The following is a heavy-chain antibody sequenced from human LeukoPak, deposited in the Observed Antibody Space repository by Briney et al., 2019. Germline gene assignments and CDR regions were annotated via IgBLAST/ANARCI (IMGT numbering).Heavy chain of an antibody. J-gene: IGHJ3*02. V-gene: IGHV4-61*02. CDR2: FYASGST. CDR1: GGSISSGGYF. Sequence: PSETLSLTCTVSGGSISSGGYFWSWIRQPAGKGLEWIGRFYASGSTNYNLSLQSRVTISVDTSKNQFSLKLTSVTAADTAVYYCALGNCPTTSCYPGVAFDIWGQGTMVTVSS. CDR3: ALGNCPTTSCYPGVAFDI. D-gene: IGHD2-2*01.